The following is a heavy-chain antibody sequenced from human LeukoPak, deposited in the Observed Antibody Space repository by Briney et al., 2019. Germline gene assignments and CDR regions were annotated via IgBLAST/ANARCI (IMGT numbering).Heavy chain of an antibody. CDR3: ARARTMVRGWFDP. J-gene: IGHJ5*02. CDR1: GYSISSGYY. D-gene: IGHD4/OR15-4a*01. Sequence: SETLSLTCAVSGYSISSGYYWGWIRQPPGKGLEWIGSIYHSGSTYYNPSLKSRVTISVDTSKNQFSLKLSSVTAADTVVYYCARARTMVRGWFDPWGQGTLVTVSS. CDR2: IYHSGST. V-gene: IGHV4-38-2*01.